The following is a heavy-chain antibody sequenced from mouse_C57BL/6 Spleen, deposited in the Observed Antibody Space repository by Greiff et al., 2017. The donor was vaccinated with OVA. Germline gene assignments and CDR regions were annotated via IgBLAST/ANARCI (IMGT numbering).Heavy chain of an antibody. J-gene: IGHJ3*01. CDR1: GFTFSSYA. CDR3: TRETGSSGFAY. Sequence: EVNLVESGEGLVKPGGSLKLSCAASGFTFSSYAMSWVRQTPEKRLEWVAYISSGGDYIYYADTVKGRFTISRDNARNTLYLQMSSLKSEDTAMYYCTRETGSSGFAYWGQGTLVTVSA. V-gene: IGHV5-9-1*02. D-gene: IGHD1-3*01. CDR2: ISSGGDYI.